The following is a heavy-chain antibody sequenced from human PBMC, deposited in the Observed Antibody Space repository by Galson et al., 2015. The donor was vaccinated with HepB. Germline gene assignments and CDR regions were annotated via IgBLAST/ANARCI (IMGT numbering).Heavy chain of an antibody. CDR3: ARSGLGPTSPYDY. J-gene: IGHJ4*02. CDR2: IIPIFGTA. V-gene: IGHV1-69*06. Sequence: SVKVSCKASGGTFSSYAISWVRQAPGQGLEWMGGIIPIFGTANYAQKFQGRVTITADKSTSTAYMELSSLRSEDTAVYYCARSGLGPTSPYDYWGQGTLDTVSS. D-gene: IGHD3/OR15-3a*01. CDR1: GGTFSSYA.